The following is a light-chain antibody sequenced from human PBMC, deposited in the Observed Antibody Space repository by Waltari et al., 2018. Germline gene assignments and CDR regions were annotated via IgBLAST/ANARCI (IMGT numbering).Light chain of an antibody. Sequence: EIVMTQSPATLSVSPGERATLSCRASQSVSSNLAWYQQKLGQAPRLLIYGASTRATGTPFRFSGSGSGTEFTLTISSLQSEDFAVYYCQQYNKWPRTFGQGTKVEIK. V-gene: IGKV3-15*01. CDR3: QQYNKWPRT. J-gene: IGKJ1*01. CDR2: GAS. CDR1: QSVSSN.